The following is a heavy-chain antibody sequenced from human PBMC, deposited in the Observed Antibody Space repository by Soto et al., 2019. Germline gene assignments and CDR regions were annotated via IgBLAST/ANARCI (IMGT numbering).Heavy chain of an antibody. CDR3: ARDRVKSYYDSSGYYGQQYYFDY. V-gene: IGHV4-31*03. CDR1: GGSISSGGYY. D-gene: IGHD3-22*01. J-gene: IGHJ4*02. Sequence: LSLTCTVSGGSISSGGYYWSWIRQHPGKGLEWIGYIYYSGSTYYNPSLKSRVTISVDTSKNQFSLKLSSVTAADTAVYYCARDRVKSYYDSSGYYGQQYYFDYWGQGTLVTVSS. CDR2: IYYSGST.